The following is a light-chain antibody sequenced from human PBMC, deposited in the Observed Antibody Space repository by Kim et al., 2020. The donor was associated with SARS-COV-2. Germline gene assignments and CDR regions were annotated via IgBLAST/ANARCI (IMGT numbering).Light chain of an antibody. Sequence: ELTQPPSASGTPGQRVTISCSGSSSNIGSNYVYWYQQLPGTAPKLLIYRNNQRPSGVPDRFSGSKSGTSASLAISGLRSEDEADYYCAAWDDSLSGAVFGGGTQPTVL. CDR2: RNN. CDR1: SSNIGSNY. V-gene: IGLV1-47*01. CDR3: AAWDDSLSGAV. J-gene: IGLJ7*01.